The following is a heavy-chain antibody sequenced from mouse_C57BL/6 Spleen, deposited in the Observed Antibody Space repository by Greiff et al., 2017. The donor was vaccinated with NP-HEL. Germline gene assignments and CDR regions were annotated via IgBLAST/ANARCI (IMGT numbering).Heavy chain of an antibody. D-gene: IGHD1-1*01. CDR3: TSITTVGFDY. V-gene: IGHV14-4*01. CDR2: IDPENGDT. Sequence: EVQLQQSGAELVRPGASVKLSCTASGFNIKDDYMHWVKQRPEQGLEWIGWIDPENGDTEYASKFQGKATITADTSSNTAYLQLSSLTSEDTAVYYCTSITTVGFDYWGKGTTLTVSS. CDR1: GFNIKDDY. J-gene: IGHJ2*01.